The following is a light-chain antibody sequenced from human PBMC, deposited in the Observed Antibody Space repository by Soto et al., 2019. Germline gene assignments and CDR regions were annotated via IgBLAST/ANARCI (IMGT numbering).Light chain of an antibody. J-gene: IGKJ5*01. CDR2: GAS. CDR1: QSVSSN. CDR3: QQYNNWPS. Sequence: EIVMTQSPATPSMNPGERATLSCRASQSVSSNLAWYQQKPGQAPRLLIYGASTRATGIPARFRGSGSGTEFTLTISFFQSEDFVVYYCQQYNNWPSCGQGTRLEIK. V-gene: IGKV3-15*01.